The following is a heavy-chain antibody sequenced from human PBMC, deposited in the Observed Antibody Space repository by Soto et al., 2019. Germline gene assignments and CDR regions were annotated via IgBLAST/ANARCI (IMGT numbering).Heavy chain of an antibody. CDR1: GGSISSSSYY. D-gene: IGHD4-4*01. CDR3: ASYSNLGPFDY. V-gene: IGHV4-39*01. Sequence: PSETLSLTCTVSGGSISSSSYYWGWIRQPPGKGLEWIGSIYYSGSTYYNPSLKSRVTISVDTSKNQFSLKLSSVTAADTAVYYCASYSNLGPFDYWGQGTLVTVSS. J-gene: IGHJ4*02. CDR2: IYYSGST.